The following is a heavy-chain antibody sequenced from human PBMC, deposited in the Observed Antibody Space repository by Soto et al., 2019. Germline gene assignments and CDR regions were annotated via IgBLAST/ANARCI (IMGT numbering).Heavy chain of an antibody. V-gene: IGHV3-23*01. J-gene: IGHJ4*02. CDR3: VYDSSGYYYVVPKPRYAY. CDR1: GFTFSSYA. CDR2: ISGSGGST. D-gene: IGHD3-22*01. Sequence: PGGSLRLSCAASGFTFSSYAMSWVRQAPGRGLEWVSAISGSGGSTYYADSVEGRFTISRDNSKNTLYLQMNSLRAEDTAVYYCVYDSSGYYYVVPKPRYAYWGQGTLVTVSS.